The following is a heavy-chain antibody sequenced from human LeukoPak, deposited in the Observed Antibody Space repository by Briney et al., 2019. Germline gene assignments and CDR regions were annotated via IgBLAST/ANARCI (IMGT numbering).Heavy chain of an antibody. CDR2: ISAYNGNT. D-gene: IGHD1-26*01. CDR3: ASVNGQLPSLDY. CDR1: GYTFTSYG. Sequence: ASVKVSCKASGYTFTSYGINWVRQAPGQGLEWMGWISAYNGNTNFAQKFQGRVTMPTDTSTSTAYMQLRSLRSDDAAVYYCASVNGQLPSLDYWGQGTLVTVSS. V-gene: IGHV1-18*04. J-gene: IGHJ4*02.